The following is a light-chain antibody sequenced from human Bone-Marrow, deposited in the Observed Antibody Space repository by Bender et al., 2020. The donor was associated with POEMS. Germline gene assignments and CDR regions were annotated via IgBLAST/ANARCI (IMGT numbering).Light chain of an antibody. CDR1: SSDVGAYNY. CDR2: DVS. CDR3: SSYADSSTPVV. J-gene: IGLJ2*01. V-gene: IGLV2-14*01. Sequence: QSALTQPASVSGSPGQSVTISCTGTSSDVGAYNYVSWYQQLPGKAPKLIIYDVSNRPSGVSNRFSGSKSGNTASLTISGLQAEDEADYYCSSYADSSTPVVFGGGTKLTVL.